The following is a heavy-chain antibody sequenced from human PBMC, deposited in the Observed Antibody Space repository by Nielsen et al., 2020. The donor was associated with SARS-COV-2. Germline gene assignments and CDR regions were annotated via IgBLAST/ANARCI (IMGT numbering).Heavy chain of an antibody. CDR2: IYSGGST. J-gene: IGHJ6*02. CDR1: GFTVSSNY. CDR3: ARDHLPFTIFGVVNSYYYYGKDV. D-gene: IGHD3-3*01. V-gene: IGHV3-53*01. Sequence: GESLKISCAASGFTVSSNYMSWVRQAPGKGLEWVSVIYSGGSTYYADSVKGRFTISRDNSKNTLYLQMNSLRAEDTAVYYCARDHLPFTIFGVVNSYYYYGKDVWGQGTTVTVSS.